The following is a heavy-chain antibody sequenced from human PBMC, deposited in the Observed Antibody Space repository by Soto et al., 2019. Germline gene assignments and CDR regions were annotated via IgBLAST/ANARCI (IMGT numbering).Heavy chain of an antibody. CDR2: TYYRSRWQT. D-gene: IGHD3-9*01. CDR1: GDSVSSNVAT. J-gene: IGHJ4*02. V-gene: IGHV6-1*01. CDR3: ARGGSYYDILTGPPGSFDY. Sequence: SQTLSLTCAISGDSVSSNVATWDWIRQSSSRGLEWLGRTYYRSRWQTDYAISVKSRISINPDTSNNQVSLQMNSLRDEDTAVYYCARGGSYYDILTGPPGSFDYWGQGTLVTVSS.